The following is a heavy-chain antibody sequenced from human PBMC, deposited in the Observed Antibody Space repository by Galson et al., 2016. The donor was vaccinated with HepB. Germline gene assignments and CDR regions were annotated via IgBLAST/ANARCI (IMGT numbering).Heavy chain of an antibody. J-gene: IGHJ5*02. CDR1: GFSFSDYW. CDR3: ARYSSAWSLDT. Sequence: LRLSCAASGFSFSDYWMTWVRQAPGKGLEWVANIKQDGSEKYYVDSVKGRFTISSDNAKNSLYLQMNSLRAEDTAIYYCARYSSAWSLDTWGQGTLVTVSS. CDR2: IKQDGSEK. V-gene: IGHV3-7*02. D-gene: IGHD6-19*01.